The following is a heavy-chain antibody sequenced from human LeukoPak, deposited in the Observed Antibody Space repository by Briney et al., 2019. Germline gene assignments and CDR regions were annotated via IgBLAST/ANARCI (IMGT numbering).Heavy chain of an antibody. CDR3: ASIAVAGTWGFDY. D-gene: IGHD6-19*01. CDR1: GGSISSYY. Sequence: PSETLSLTCTVSGGSISSYYWSWIRQPPGKGLEWIGYIYYSGSTNYNPSLKSRVTISVDTSKNQFSLKLSSVTAAGTAVYYCASIAVAGTWGFDYWGQGTLVTVSS. V-gene: IGHV4-59*01. CDR2: IYYSGST. J-gene: IGHJ4*02.